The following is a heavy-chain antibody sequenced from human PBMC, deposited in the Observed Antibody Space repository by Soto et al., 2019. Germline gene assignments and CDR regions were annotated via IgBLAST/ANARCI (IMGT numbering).Heavy chain of an antibody. D-gene: IGHD2-21*02. Sequence: EVQLLESGGGLVQPGGSLRLSCAASGFTFSSYAMSWVRQAPGNGLEWVSTVSGSGGNTYYADSVKGRFTISRDNSKNTVYVQINSLRAEDTAIYYCAKGDARGGNSLLFDYWGQVTLVTVSS. V-gene: IGHV3-23*01. CDR2: VSGSGGNT. CDR3: AKGDARGGNSLLFDY. CDR1: GFTFSSYA. J-gene: IGHJ4*02.